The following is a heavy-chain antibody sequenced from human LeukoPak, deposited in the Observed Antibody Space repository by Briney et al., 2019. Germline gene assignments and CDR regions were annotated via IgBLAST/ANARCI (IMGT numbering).Heavy chain of an antibody. V-gene: IGHV3-23*01. J-gene: IGHJ4*02. CDR3: AKAPVTSCRGAFCYPFDS. CDR1: GFTFSNYW. Sequence: GGSLRLSCAASGFTFSNYWMSWVRRAPGKGLEWVSATSSSDAGKYYADSVRGRFTISRDNSRNTMYLQMNSLRAEDAAVYYCAKAPVTSCRGAFCYPFDSWGQGTVVTVSS. CDR2: TSSSDAGK. D-gene: IGHD2-15*01.